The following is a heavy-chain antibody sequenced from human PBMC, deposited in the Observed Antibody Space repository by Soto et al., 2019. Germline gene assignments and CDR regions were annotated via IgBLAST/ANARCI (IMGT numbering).Heavy chain of an antibody. J-gene: IGHJ4*02. V-gene: IGHV1-2*02. Sequence: GASVKVSCKASGYTFTDYFVHWVRLAPGQGLEWMGWVNPDTGVATFPQKFQGRVTVTRDASINTDYMELTHLTSEDTGIYYCARDPIRGGVPYFFDFWGRGTQVTVPS. CDR3: ARDPIRGGVPYFFDF. CDR1: GYTFTDYF. CDR2: VNPDTGVA. D-gene: IGHD3-16*01.